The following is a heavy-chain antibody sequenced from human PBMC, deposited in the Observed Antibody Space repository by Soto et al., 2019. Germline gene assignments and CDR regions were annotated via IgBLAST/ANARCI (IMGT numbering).Heavy chain of an antibody. D-gene: IGHD3-10*01. J-gene: IGHJ6*02. V-gene: IGHV3-30*04. CDR1: GFTFTNYA. Sequence: QVQLVESGGGVVQPGRSLRLSCSASGFTFTNYALHWVRQAPGKGLEWVAVISYDGRSEYYADSVKGRFTISRDNSENTLYLQMNSLRLEDTAVYYCAREGLITMVRVVRTYYYGMDVWGRGATVTVSS. CDR3: AREGLITMVRVVRTYYYGMDV. CDR2: ISYDGRSE.